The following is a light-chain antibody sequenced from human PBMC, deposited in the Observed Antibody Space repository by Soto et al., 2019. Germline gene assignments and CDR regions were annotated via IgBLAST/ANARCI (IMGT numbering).Light chain of an antibody. V-gene: IGLV2-8*01. CDR3: CSYVGNNNYV. J-gene: IGLJ1*01. CDR1: SSDVGGYNY. CDR2: EVT. Sequence: QSALTQPPSASGSPGQSVAISCTGTSSDVGGYNYVSWYQQYPGKAPKLMMYEVTKRPSGVPDRFSGSKSGNTASLTVSGLQAEDEADYCCCSYVGNNNYVFGTGTKLTVL.